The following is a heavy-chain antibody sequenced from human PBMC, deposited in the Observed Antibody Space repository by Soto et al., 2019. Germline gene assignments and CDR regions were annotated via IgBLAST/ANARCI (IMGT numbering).Heavy chain of an antibody. D-gene: IGHD3-10*01. J-gene: IGHJ4*02. Sequence: PGGSLRLSCAASGFTFSSYGMHWVRQAPGKGLEWVAVISYDGSNKYYADSVKGRFTISRDNSKNTLYLQMNSLRAEDTAVYYCAKDSRGMVRGGPPDYWGQGTLVTVSS. CDR2: ISYDGSNK. V-gene: IGHV3-30*18. CDR3: AKDSRGMVRGGPPDY. CDR1: GFTFSSYG.